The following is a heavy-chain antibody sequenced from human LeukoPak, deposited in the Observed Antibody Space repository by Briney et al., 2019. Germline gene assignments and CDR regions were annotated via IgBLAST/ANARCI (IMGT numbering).Heavy chain of an antibody. V-gene: IGHV3-7*04. CDR3: VRGDGYFES. Sequence: PGGSLRLSCVTSGFNFSDSRMTWVRQAPGKGLQWVANVNRDGTEKHFLDSVEGRFTISRDNAKKSLYLQMSSLRPQDTAVYFCVRGDGYFESWGQGTLVTVSS. J-gene: IGHJ4*02. CDR2: VNRDGTEK. CDR1: GFNFSDSR. D-gene: IGHD2-21*01.